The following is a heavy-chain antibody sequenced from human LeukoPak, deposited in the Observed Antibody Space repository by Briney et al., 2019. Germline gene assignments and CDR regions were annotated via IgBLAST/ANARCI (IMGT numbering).Heavy chain of an antibody. V-gene: IGHV3-11*01. J-gene: IGHJ4*02. CDR3: ASVLWFRGIFFDY. Sequence: GGSLRLSCAASGFSFSDYYMSWIRQAPGKGLEWVSYMSNSGSTIYYADSVKGRFTISRDNTKNSLYLQKNSLRAEDTAVYYCASVLWFRGIFFDYWGQGTLVTVSS. D-gene: IGHD3-10*01. CDR2: MSNSGSTI. CDR1: GFSFSDYY.